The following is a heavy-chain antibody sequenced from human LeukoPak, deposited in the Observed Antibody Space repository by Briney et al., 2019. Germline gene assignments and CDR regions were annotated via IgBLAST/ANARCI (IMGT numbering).Heavy chain of an antibody. V-gene: IGHV3-43D*03. J-gene: IGHJ5*02. Sequence: GGSLRLSCAASGFTFDDYAMHWVRQAPGKGLEWVSLISWDGGSTYYADSVKGRFTISRDNSKNSLYLQMNSLRAEDTALYYCAKDTGYSGSWYAPTFDPWGQGTLVTVSS. CDR1: GFTFDDYA. CDR3: AKDTGYSGSWYAPTFDP. D-gene: IGHD6-13*01. CDR2: ISWDGGST.